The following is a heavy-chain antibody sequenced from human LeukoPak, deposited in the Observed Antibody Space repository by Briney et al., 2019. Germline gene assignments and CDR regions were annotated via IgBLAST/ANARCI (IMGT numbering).Heavy chain of an antibody. D-gene: IGHD3-3*01. CDR3: AKDRHGVTS. CDR1: GFTFSSYS. V-gene: IGHV3-23*01. CDR2: ISSTGGSS. Sequence: GGSLRLSCAASGFTFSSYSMSWVRQAPGKGLEWVSVISSTGGSSFYADSVKGRFTISRNNSKNTLFLQMNTLRAEDTAIYYCAKDRHGVTSGGQGTLVIVSS. J-gene: IGHJ4*02.